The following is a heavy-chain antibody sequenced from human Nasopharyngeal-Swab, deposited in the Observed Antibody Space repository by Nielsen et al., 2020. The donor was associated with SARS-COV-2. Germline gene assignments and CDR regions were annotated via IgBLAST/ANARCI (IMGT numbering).Heavy chain of an antibody. V-gene: IGHV4-39*01. CDR2: IYYSGST. J-gene: IGHJ3*02. D-gene: IGHD6-13*01. Sequence: SETLSLTCTVSGGSISSSSYYWGWIRQPPRKGLEWIGSIYYSGSTYYNPSLKSRVTISVDTSKNQFSLKLSCVTAADTAVYYCARQEYSSSWPDAFDIWGQGTMVTVSS. CDR1: GGSISSSSYY. CDR3: ARQEYSSSWPDAFDI.